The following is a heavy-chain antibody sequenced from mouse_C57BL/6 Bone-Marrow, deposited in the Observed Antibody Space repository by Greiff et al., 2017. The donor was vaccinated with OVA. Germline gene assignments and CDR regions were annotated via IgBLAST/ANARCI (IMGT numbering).Heavy chain of an antibody. J-gene: IGHJ4*01. CDR3: ARKAPYYSNPYYAMDY. V-gene: IGHV1-63*01. D-gene: IGHD2-5*01. CDR2: IYPGGGYT. CDR1: GYTFTNYW. Sequence: QVQLLQSGAELVRPGTSVKMSCKASGYTFTNYWIGWAKQRPGHGLEWIGDIYPGGGYTNYNEKFKGKATLTADKSSSTAYMQFSSLTSEDSAIYYCARKAPYYSNPYYAMDYWGQGTSVTVSS.